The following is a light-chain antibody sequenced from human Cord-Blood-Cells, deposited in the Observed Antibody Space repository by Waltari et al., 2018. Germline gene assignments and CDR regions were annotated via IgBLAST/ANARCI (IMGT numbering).Light chain of an antibody. CDR1: QSVLYSSNNKNY. Sequence: DIVMTQSPDSLAVSLGERDTINCKSSQSVLYSSNNKNYLAWSQQTPGQPPKLLIYWASTRESGVPDRFSGSGSGTDFTLNISSLQAEDVAVYYCQQYYSTPHTFGQGTKLEIK. J-gene: IGKJ2*01. CDR2: WAS. V-gene: IGKV4-1*01. CDR3: QQYYSTPHT.